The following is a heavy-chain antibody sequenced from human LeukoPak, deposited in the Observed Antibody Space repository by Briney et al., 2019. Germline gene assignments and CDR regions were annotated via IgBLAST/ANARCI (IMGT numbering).Heavy chain of an antibody. CDR3: ARGWVAAEY. CDR2: LYSGGNT. D-gene: IGHD6-13*01. CDR1: GFTVSSNY. V-gene: IGHV3-53*01. J-gene: IGHJ4*02. Sequence: GGSLRLSCAASGFTVSSNYMNWVRQAPGKGLEWVSVLYSGGNTYYADSVKGRFTISRDNSKNTLYLQMNSLRVDDTAVYYCARGWVAAEYWGQGTVVTVSS.